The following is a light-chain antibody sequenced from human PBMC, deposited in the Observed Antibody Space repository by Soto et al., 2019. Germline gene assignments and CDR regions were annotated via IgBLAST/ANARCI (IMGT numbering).Light chain of an antibody. J-gene: IGKJ5*01. CDR2: AAS. Sequence: EIVLTQSPATLSLSPGERATLSCRASQSVSDYVAWYQQKPGQAPRLLIYAASNRATGIPARFSGGGSGTDFTIAISSLEPEDFALYFGQQHYDWPITFGRGTRLEIK. CDR3: QQHYDWPIT. CDR1: QSVSDY. V-gene: IGKV3-11*01.